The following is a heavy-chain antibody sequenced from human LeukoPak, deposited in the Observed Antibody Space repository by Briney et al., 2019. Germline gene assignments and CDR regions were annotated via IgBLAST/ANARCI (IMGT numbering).Heavy chain of an antibody. J-gene: IGHJ3*02. CDR1: GVVFRAYG. CDR3: AKDWLWEGRTGDLNI. D-gene: IGHD1-26*01. V-gene: IGHV3-30*02. CDR2: IWYDGRDI. Sequence: GGSLRLSCAASGVVFRAYGMHWVRQAPGEGLQWVAFIWYDGRDIYSADFVKGRFTISRDNSKNTVSLEMSSLRDEDTAVYDCAKDWLWEGRTGDLNIWGQGTMVTVSS.